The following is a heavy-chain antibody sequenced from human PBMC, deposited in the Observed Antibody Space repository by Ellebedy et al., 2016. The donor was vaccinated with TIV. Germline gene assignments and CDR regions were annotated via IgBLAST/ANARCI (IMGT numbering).Heavy chain of an antibody. CDR3: AKETWERSGYYIDY. CDR2: ISSDGSNK. CDR1: GFTFSSYG. Sequence: GESLKISCAASGFTFSSYGMHWVRQAPGKGLEWVAVISSDGSNKYYADSVKGRFTISRDNSKNTLSLQMNSLRAEDTGVYYCAKETWERSGYYIDYWGQGTLVTVSS. V-gene: IGHV3-30*18. J-gene: IGHJ4*02. D-gene: IGHD3-22*01.